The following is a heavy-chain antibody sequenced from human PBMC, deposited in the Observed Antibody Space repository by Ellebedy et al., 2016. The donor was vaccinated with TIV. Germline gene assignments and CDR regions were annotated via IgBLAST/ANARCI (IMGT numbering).Heavy chain of an antibody. D-gene: IGHD2-15*01. CDR3: ARHMRSCSGGSCRQLASDY. V-gene: IGHV4-39*01. Sequence: MPGGSLRLSCTVSGGSISSSSYYWGWIRQPPGKGLEWIGSIYYSGSTYYNPSLKSRVTISVDTSKNQFSLKLSSVTAAETAVYYCARHMRSCSGGSCRQLASDYWGQGTLVTVSS. CDR1: GGSISSSSYY. CDR2: IYYSGST. J-gene: IGHJ4*02.